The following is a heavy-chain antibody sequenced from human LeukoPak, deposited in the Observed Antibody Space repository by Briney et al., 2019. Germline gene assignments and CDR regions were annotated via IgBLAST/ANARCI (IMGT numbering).Heavy chain of an antibody. CDR3: ASSGSGPVVADYYGMDV. J-gene: IGHJ6*02. CDR1: GGTFSSYA. CDR2: IIPIFGTA. Sequence: ASVKVSRKASGGTFSSYAISWVRQAPGQGLEWMGGIIPIFGTANYAQKFQGRVTITADESTSTAYMELSSLRSEDTAVYYCASSGSGPVVADYYGMDVWGQGTTVTVSS. D-gene: IGHD2-15*01. V-gene: IGHV1-69*13.